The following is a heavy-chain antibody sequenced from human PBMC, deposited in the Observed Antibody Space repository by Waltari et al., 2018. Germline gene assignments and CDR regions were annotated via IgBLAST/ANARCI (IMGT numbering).Heavy chain of an antibody. D-gene: IGHD3-3*01. J-gene: IGHJ6*02. CDR1: GGSISSHY. CDR2: IYYSGST. CDR3: ARARIRFLEWLTPDYYYYGMDV. Sequence: QVQLQESGPGLVKPSETLSLTCTVSGGSISSHYWSWIRQPPGKGLEWIGYIYYSGSTNYNPSLKMRVTISVATSKNQFSLKLSSVTAADTAVYYCARARIRFLEWLTPDYYYYGMDVWGQGTTVTVSS. V-gene: IGHV4-59*11.